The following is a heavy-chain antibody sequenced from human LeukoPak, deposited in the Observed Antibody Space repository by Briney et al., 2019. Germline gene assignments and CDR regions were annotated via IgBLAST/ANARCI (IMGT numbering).Heavy chain of an antibody. CDR3: ARHEYSYPPCSPP. Sequence: SETLSLTCTVSGGSISSYFWSWIRQPPGKGLGWIVYIYYSGSTNYNPSLKSRVTISVDTSKNQFSLVLTSVTAADTAVYYCARHEYSYPPCSPPGGEEPLVTVS. V-gene: IGHV4-59*08. CDR1: GGSISSYF. D-gene: IGHD5-18*01. J-gene: IGHJ4*02. CDR2: IYYSGST.